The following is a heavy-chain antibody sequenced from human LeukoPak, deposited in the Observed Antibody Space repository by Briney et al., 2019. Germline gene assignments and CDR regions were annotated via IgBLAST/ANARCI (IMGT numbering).Heavy chain of an antibody. Sequence: GASVKVSCKASGYAFTTYDINWVRQATGQGLEWMGWMNPNSGNTGYAQKFQGRVTMTRNTSMSTAYMELSSLRSEDTAVYYCARANYYGSGKKDLDYWGQGTLVTVSS. D-gene: IGHD3-10*01. CDR1: GYAFTTYD. CDR3: ARANYYGSGKKDLDY. J-gene: IGHJ4*02. CDR2: MNPNSGNT. V-gene: IGHV1-8*01.